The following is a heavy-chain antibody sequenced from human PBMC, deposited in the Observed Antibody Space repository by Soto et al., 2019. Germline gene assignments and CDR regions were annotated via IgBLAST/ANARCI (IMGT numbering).Heavy chain of an antibody. V-gene: IGHV4-39*01. CDR1: GGSISSSSYF. D-gene: IGHD2-21*02. J-gene: IGHJ5*02. CDR3: ARHPSDFWFDP. CDR2: IYYSRST. Sequence: QLQLQESGPGLVKPSETLSLTCSVSGGSISSSSYFWGWIRQPPGKGLEWIGSIYYSRSTYYNPSLTSRVTVSVDTSKNQFSLNLSSVTAADTAVYYCARHPSDFWFDPWGQGTLVTVSS.